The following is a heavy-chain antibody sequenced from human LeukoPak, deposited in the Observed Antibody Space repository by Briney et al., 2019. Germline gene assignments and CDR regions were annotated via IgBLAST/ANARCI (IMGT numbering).Heavy chain of an antibody. CDR2: INHSGST. V-gene: IGHV4-34*01. J-gene: IGHJ4*02. D-gene: IGHD4/OR15-4a*01. Sequence: SETLSLTCAVYGGSFSGYYGSWSRQPPGKGLEWIGEINHSGSTNYNPSLKSRVTISVDTSKNQFSLKLSSVTAADTAVYYCARARVLSSTYFDYWGQGTLVTVSS. CDR1: GGSFSGYY. CDR3: ARARVLSSTYFDY.